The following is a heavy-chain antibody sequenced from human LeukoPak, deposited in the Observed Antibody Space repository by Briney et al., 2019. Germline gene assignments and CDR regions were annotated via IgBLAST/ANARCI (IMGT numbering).Heavy chain of an antibody. D-gene: IGHD2-2*01. CDR2: FIPILGTP. V-gene: IGHV1-69*16. J-gene: IGHJ6*02. CDR1: GGNFRSYS. CDR3: ASRLFRRRSTSSSDYGMDV. Sequence: SVKVSCKTSGGNFRSYSLDWVRQAPGQGLEWMGGFIPILGTPKYAQNLQGRVTITADESTSTGYMELSSLRYEDTAVYYCASRLFRRRSTSSSDYGMDVWGQGTTVTVSS.